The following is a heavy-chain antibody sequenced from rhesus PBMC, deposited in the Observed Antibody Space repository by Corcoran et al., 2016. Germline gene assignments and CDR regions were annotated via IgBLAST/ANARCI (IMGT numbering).Heavy chain of an antibody. CDR3: ARKASGWYYFDY. V-gene: IGHV4S10*01. Sequence: QVQLQESGPGVVKPSETLSLTCAVSGGSLSDSYRWSWIRQPPGKGLEWIGYIYGSSTSTNYNPSLKSRVTISKDTSKNQFSLKLSSVTAADTAVYYCARKASGWYYFDYWGQGVLVTVSS. CDR2: IYGSSTST. J-gene: IGHJ4*01. D-gene: IGHD6-31*01. CDR1: GGSLSDSYR.